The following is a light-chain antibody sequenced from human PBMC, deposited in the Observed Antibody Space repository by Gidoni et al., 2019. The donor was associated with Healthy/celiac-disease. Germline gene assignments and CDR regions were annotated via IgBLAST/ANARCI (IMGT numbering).Light chain of an antibody. J-gene: IGKJ1*01. CDR1: QSVSSSY. CDR2: GAS. V-gene: IGKV3-20*01. Sequence: IVLPQSPGTLSLSPGERATLSCRASQSVSSSYLGWYQQQPGQARMLLIYGASSRATGIPDCFSGRAAGTDFPLTISRLDHEYVAVYYRQQYGRSTGTFGQGTKVEIK. CDR3: QQYGRSTGT.